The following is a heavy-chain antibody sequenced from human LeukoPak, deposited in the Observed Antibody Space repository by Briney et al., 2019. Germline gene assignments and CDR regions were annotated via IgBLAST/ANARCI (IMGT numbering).Heavy chain of an antibody. CDR1: GFTFSSYS. CDR2: ISSSSSYI. V-gene: IGHV3-21*01. J-gene: IGHJ4*02. CDR3: ARAHPTAAPFDY. Sequence: GGSLRLSCAASGFTFSSYSTNWVRQAPGKGLEWVSSISSSSSYIYYADSVKGRFTISRDNAKNSLYLQMNSLRAEDTAVYYCARAHPTAAPFDYWGQGTLVTVSS. D-gene: IGHD6-13*01.